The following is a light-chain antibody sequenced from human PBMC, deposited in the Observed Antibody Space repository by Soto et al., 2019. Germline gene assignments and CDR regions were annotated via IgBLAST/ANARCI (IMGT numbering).Light chain of an antibody. CDR3: QHYSAFSVT. Sequence: DIQMTQSPSTLSASVEDRVTITCRASQSIGDLLAWYQQKPGEAPKLLIYKASYLESGVPSRFSGSGSGTEFTLTISSLQPEDLVTYYCQHYSAFSVTFGQGTKVDIK. V-gene: IGKV1-5*03. CDR2: KAS. J-gene: IGKJ1*01. CDR1: QSIGDL.